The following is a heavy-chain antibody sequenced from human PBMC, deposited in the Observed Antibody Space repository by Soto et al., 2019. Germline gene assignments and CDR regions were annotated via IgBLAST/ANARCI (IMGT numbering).Heavy chain of an antibody. Sequence: GGSLRLSCAASGFTFSIYSMNWVRQAPGKGLEWVSYIMPGSSHIFYADSVKGRFTISRDNAKNSLYLQMNNLRADDTAVYYCVRVLKSIGWDNDVFDIWGQGTMVTV. CDR3: VRVLKSIGWDNDVFDI. CDR1: GFTFSIYS. J-gene: IGHJ3*02. V-gene: IGHV3-48*01. CDR2: IMPGSSHI. D-gene: IGHD6-19*01.